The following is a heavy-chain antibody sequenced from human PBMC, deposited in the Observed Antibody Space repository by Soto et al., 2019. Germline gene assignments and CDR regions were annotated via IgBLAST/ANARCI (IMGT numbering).Heavy chain of an antibody. J-gene: IGHJ4*02. CDR1: GDSINSSHW. V-gene: IGHV4-4*02. D-gene: IGHD3-3*02. CDR3: AARHFWSGPWTQRRLDY. Sequence: SETLSLTFAVSGDSINSSHWWSWVRQPPGKGLEWIGQISHSGSTNYNPSLTSRVTISVDKSKNHFSLKLTSVTAADTAVYYCAARHFWSGPWTQRRLDYWGQRTLVTVSS. CDR2: ISHSGST.